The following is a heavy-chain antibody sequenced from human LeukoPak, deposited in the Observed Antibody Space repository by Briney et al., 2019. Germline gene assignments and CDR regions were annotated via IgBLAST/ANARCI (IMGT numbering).Heavy chain of an antibody. CDR3: ARVRGGRSWYYYGMDV. V-gene: IGHV3-30-3*01. CDR2: ISYEGDNE. Sequence: GGSLRLSCAASGFTFSNFAMHWVRQAPGKGLEWVAVISYEGDNEYYADSVKGQFTISRDNSKDRLYLQMNSLRPEETAMYYCARVRGGRSWYYYGMDVWGRGTTVTVSS. J-gene: IGHJ6*02. D-gene: IGHD3-16*01. CDR1: GFTFSNFA.